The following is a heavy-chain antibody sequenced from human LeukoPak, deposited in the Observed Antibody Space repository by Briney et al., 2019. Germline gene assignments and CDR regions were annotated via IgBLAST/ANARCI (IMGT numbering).Heavy chain of an antibody. Sequence: ASVKVSCKASGYTFTSYYMHWVRQAPGQGLEWMGIINPSGGSTSYAQKFQGRVTMTRDMSTSTVYMELSSLRSEDTAVYYCARASYDYVWGSYRYRIDAFDIWGQGTMVTVSS. V-gene: IGHV1-46*01. CDR1: GYTFTSYY. CDR2: INPSGGST. D-gene: IGHD3-16*02. J-gene: IGHJ3*02. CDR3: ARASYDYVWGSYRYRIDAFDI.